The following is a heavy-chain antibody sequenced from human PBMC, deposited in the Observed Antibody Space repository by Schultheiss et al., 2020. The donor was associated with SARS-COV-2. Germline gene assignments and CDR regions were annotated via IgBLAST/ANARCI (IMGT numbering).Heavy chain of an antibody. CDR2: INHSGST. J-gene: IGHJ5*02. V-gene: IGHV4-34*01. D-gene: IGHD3-10*01. CDR3: ARALYYGSGSYWFDP. Sequence: SETLSLTCAVYGGSFSGYYWSWIRQPPGKGLEWIGEINHSGSTNYNPSLKSRVTISVDTSKNQFSLKLSSVTAADTAVYYCARALYYGSGSYWFDPWGQGTLVTVSS. CDR1: GGSFSGYY.